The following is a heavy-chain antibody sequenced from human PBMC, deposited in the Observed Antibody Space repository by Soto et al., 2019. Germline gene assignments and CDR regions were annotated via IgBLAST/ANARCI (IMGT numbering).Heavy chain of an antibody. CDR1: GYAFPHYV. V-gene: IGHV1-18*01. J-gene: IGHJ4*02. CDR3: ARSGEHPLHY. CDR2: STHTGNT. D-gene: IGHD1-26*01. Sequence: VASVKVSCKTSGYAFPHYVINWVRQAPGHGLEWMGFSTHTGNTNYAQNFQGRVVLTTDTSTSTAYMEVTSLRSDDTAVYYCARSGEHPLHYSGPGTTVTVYS.